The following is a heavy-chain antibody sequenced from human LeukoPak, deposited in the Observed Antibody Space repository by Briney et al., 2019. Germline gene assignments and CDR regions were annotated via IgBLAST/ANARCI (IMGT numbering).Heavy chain of an antibody. Sequence: GGSLRLSCAASGFTVSSNYMSWVRQAPGKGLECVSVITSGGNTYYADSVKGRFTISRDISKNTLYLQMNSLRAEDTADYYCARVDIALTGFDYWGQGTLVTVSS. CDR1: GFTVSSNY. J-gene: IGHJ4*02. V-gene: IGHV3-53*01. CDR3: ARVDIALTGFDY. CDR2: ITSGGNT. D-gene: IGHD6-19*01.